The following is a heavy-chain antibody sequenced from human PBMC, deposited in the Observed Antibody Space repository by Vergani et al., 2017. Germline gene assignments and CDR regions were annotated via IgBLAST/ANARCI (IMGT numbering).Heavy chain of an antibody. J-gene: IGHJ4*02. CDR3: ARDRGAHYDSSGYYYFDY. D-gene: IGHD3-22*01. CDR2: IYTSGST. Sequence: QLQLQESGSGLVKPSQTLSLTCAVSGGSISSGGYSWSWIRQPAGKGLEWIGRIYTSGSTNYNPSLKSRVTISVDTSKNQFSLKLSSVTAADTAVYYCARDRGAHYDSSGYYYFDYWGQGTLVTVSS. V-gene: IGHV4-61*02. CDR1: GGSISSGGYS.